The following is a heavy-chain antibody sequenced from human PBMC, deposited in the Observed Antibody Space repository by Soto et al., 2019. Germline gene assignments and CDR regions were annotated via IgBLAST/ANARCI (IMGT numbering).Heavy chain of an antibody. J-gene: IGHJ5*02. D-gene: IGHD2-21*01. CDR2: ISPKGTYR. Sequence: QVQLVESGGGLVKPGGSLRLSCATSGFTFSDYYMSWIRQAPGKGLEFVSYISPKGTYRTYADSVKGRFTISRDNAKNSLYLQVNSLRAEDTAAYYCSRGGGGGLFDLWGQGTFVTVSS. CDR3: SRGGGGGLFDL. V-gene: IGHV3-11*06. CDR1: GFTFSDYY.